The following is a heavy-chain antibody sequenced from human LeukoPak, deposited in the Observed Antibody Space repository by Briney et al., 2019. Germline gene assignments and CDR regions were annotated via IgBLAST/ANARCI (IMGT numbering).Heavy chain of an antibody. J-gene: IGHJ3*02. V-gene: IGHV4-59*08. CDR2: IYYSGST. Sequence: SETLSLTCAVYGGSFSGYSRSWIRQPPGKGLEWIGYIYYSGSTYYNPSLKSRVTISVDTSKNQFSLKLSSVTAADTAVYYCARGGGYYDTPDIWGQGTMVTVSS. D-gene: IGHD3-22*01. CDR1: GGSFSGYS. CDR3: ARGGGYYDTPDI.